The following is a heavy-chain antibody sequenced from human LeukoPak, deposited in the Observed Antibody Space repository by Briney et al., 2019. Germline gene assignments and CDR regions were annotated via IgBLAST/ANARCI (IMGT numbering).Heavy chain of an antibody. Sequence: GRSLRLSCAASGFTFSSYGMHWVRQAPGKGLEWVAVIWYEGSNKYYADSVKGRFTISRDNSKNTLYLQMNSRRAEDTAVYYCARSPWTLAAAGKDYYGMDVWGKGTTVTVSS. CDR1: GFTFSSYG. D-gene: IGHD6-13*01. V-gene: IGHV3-33*01. CDR3: ARSPWTLAAAGKDYYGMDV. CDR2: IWYEGSNK. J-gene: IGHJ6*04.